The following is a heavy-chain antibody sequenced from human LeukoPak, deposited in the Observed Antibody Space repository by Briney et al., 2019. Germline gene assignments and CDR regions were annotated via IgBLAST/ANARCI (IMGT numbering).Heavy chain of an antibody. CDR2: IYIGGTT. J-gene: IGHJ4*02. CDR1: GLTVSNRF. D-gene: IGHD4-17*01. CDR3: ASRPPGDFGTLDY. Sequence: GGSLRLSCAASGLTVSNRFMSWVRQAPGKGLEWVSVIYIGGTTYYADSVKGRFTISRDNSKNTLYLQMDSLTAEDTAVYYCASRPPGDFGTLDYWGQGTLVTVSS. V-gene: IGHV3-66*01.